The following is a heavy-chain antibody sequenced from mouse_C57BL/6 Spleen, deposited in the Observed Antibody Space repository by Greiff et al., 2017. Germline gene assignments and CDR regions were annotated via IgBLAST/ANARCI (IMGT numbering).Heavy chain of an antibody. D-gene: IGHD2-2*01. CDR2: IDPNSGGT. CDR1: GYTFTSYW. CDR3: ASEGYDQAWFAY. V-gene: IGHV1-72*01. J-gene: IGHJ3*01. Sequence: QVQLQQPGAELVKPGASVKLSCKASGYTFTSYWMHWVKQRPGRGLEWIGRIDPNSGGTKYNEKFKSKATLTVNKPSSTAYMQRSSLTAEASAVYYGASEGYDQAWFAYWGQGTLVTVSA.